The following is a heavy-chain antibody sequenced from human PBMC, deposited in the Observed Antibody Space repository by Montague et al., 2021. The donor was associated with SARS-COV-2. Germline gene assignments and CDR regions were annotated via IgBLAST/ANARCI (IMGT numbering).Heavy chain of an antibody. J-gene: IGHJ4*02. D-gene: IGHD1-26*01. CDR1: GGSISSANYY. CDR2: IYYSGSY. V-gene: IGHV4-31*03. Sequence: TLSLTCSVSGGSISSANYYWSVIRQHPGKGLEFIGYIYYSGSYFYNPSLKSRLTISVDTSKNLFSLRLSSVTAADTAIYFCASKSGSYYNYFDLWGQGTLVTVSS. CDR3: ASKSGSYYNYFDL.